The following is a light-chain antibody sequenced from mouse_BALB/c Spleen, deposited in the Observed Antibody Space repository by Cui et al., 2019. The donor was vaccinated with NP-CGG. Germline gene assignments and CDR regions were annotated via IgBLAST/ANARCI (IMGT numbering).Light chain of an antibody. Sequence: QAVVTQESALTTSPGETVTLTCRSSTGAVTTSNYANWVQGKPDHLFTGLIGGTNNRAPGVPARFSGSLIGDKAAITITGAQTEDEATYFCALWYSNHWVFGGGTKLTVL. CDR2: GTN. CDR1: TGAVTTSNY. CDR3: ALWYSNHWV. J-gene: IGLJ1*01. V-gene: IGLV1*01.